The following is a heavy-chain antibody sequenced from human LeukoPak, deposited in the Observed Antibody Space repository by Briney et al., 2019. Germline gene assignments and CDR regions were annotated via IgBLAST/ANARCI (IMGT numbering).Heavy chain of an antibody. CDR1: GYTFTGYY. CDR3: AAQRDPRPFDH. V-gene: IGHV1-2*02. D-gene: IGHD5-24*01. CDR2: INPNSGGT. J-gene: IGHJ4*02. Sequence: ASVKVSCKASGYTFTGYYMHWVRQAPGQGLGWMGWINPNSGGTNYAQKFQGRVTMTRDMSMTTAYMELTELRSDDTAVYYCAAQRDPRPFDHWGQGTLITVSS.